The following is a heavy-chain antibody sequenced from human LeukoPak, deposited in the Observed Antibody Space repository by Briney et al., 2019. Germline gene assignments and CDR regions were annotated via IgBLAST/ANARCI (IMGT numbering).Heavy chain of an antibody. Sequence: PGGSLRLSCTPSGFTFGDYAMSWVRQAPGKGLEWVGFIRSKAYGGTTEYAASVKGRFTISRDDSKSIAYLQMNSLKTEDTAVYYCTRLVRHCSGGNCYRHFDYWGQGTLVTVSS. CDR3: TRLVRHCSGGNCYRHFDY. CDR1: GFTFGDYA. V-gene: IGHV3-49*04. CDR2: IRSKAYGGTT. J-gene: IGHJ4*02. D-gene: IGHD2-15*01.